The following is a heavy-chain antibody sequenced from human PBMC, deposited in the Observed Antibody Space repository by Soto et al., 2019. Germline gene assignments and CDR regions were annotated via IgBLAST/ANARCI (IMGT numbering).Heavy chain of an antibody. CDR1: GFTFSSYA. Sequence: PGGSLRLSCAASGFTFSSYAMSWVRQAPGKGLEWVSAISGSGGSTYYADSVKGRFTISRDNSKNTLYLQMNSLRAEDTAVYYCAKVQRFLEWLLNFDYWGQGTLVTVSS. V-gene: IGHV3-23*01. CDR2: ISGSGGST. CDR3: AKVQRFLEWLLNFDY. D-gene: IGHD3-3*01. J-gene: IGHJ4*02.